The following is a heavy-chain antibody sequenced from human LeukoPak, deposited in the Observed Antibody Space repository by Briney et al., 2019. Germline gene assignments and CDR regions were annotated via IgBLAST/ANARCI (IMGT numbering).Heavy chain of an antibody. V-gene: IGHV3-23*01. D-gene: IGHD6-19*01. Sequence: PGGSLRLSCAASGFTFGSYVMNWVRQAPGKGLEWVSSINGNSIYTYYADSVKGRFTISRDNSKNILYLQMSSLRAEDTAVYYCATLAVAGRDAFDIWGQGTMVTVSS. CDR1: GFTFGSYV. CDR3: ATLAVAGRDAFDI. J-gene: IGHJ3*02. CDR2: INGNSIYT.